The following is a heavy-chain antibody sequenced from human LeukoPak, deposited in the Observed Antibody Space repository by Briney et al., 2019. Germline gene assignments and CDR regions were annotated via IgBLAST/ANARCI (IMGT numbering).Heavy chain of an antibody. Sequence: PSETLSLTSSVSGGSISSTNYYWGWIRQPPGKGLEWIGTIYYSGDAYYNPSLKSRASISVDTSKNQFSLKLSSVTAADTAVYYCARGPYYYDSSGYYYYMDVWGKGTTVTVSS. CDR1: GGSISSTNYY. J-gene: IGHJ6*03. V-gene: IGHV4-39*01. CDR3: ARGPYYYDSSGYYYYMDV. D-gene: IGHD3-22*01. CDR2: IYYSGDA.